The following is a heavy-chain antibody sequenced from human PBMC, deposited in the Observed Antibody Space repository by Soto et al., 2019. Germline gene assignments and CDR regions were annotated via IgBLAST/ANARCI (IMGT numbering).Heavy chain of an antibody. D-gene: IGHD4-17*01. J-gene: IGHJ6*02. V-gene: IGHV4-34*01. Sequence: SETLSLTCAVYGGSFSGYYWSWIRQPPGKGLEWIGEINHSGSTNYNPSLKSRVTISVDTSKNQFSLKLSSVTAADTAVYYCARGISRMTTVTRYYYYGMDVWGHGTTVTVSS. CDR3: ARGISRMTTVTRYYYYGMDV. CDR1: GGSFSGYY. CDR2: INHSGST.